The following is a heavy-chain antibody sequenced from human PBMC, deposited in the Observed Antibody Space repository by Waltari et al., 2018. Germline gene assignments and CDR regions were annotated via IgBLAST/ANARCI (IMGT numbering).Heavy chain of an antibody. V-gene: IGHV4-39*01. J-gene: IGHJ4*02. CDR3: VRHARTTSGGKHFDH. Sequence: QLQLQESGPGLVKASETLSLTCTVSGDSISSSSYYWGWVRQPPGKGLEWIGNMYYSGSTDYNPSLKSRVTISEDTSKSQFSLKLSSVTAADTSMYYCVRHARTTSGGKHFDHWGQGMLVTVSP. CDR1: GDSISSSSYY. CDR2: MYYSGST. D-gene: IGHD2-15*01.